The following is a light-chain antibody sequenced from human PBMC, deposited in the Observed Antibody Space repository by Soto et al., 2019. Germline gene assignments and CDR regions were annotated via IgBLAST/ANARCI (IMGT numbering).Light chain of an antibody. Sequence: QSALTQPASVSGSPGQSITISCTGTSSDVGGYNYVSWFQQHPVKAPKLMIYDVSNRPSGVSDRFSGSKSGNTASLTISGLQAADEADYYCSSYTSSSTRVFGTGTKLTVL. J-gene: IGLJ1*01. CDR3: SSYTSSSTRV. V-gene: IGLV2-14*01. CDR2: DVS. CDR1: SSDVGGYNY.